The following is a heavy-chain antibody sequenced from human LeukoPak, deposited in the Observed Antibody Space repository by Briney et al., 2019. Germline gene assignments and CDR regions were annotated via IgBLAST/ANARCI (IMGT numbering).Heavy chain of an antibody. CDR1: GYTFTSYY. CDR3: ASSKLQIDAFDI. CDR2: INPSGGST. V-gene: IGHV1-46*01. D-gene: IGHD4-11*01. Sequence: ASVKVSCKASGYTFTSYYMHWVRQAPGQGLEWVGIINPSGGSTSYAQKFQGRVTMTRDTSTSTVYMELSSLRSEDTAVYYCASSKLQIDAFDIWGQGTMVTVSS. J-gene: IGHJ3*02.